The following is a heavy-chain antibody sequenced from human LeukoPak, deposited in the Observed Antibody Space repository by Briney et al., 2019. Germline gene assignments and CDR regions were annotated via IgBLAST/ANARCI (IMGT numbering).Heavy chain of an antibody. Sequence: GESLKISCKGSGYSFTSFWIGWVRQMPGKGLEWMGIIYPGDSDTRYSPSFQGQVTISADKSISTAYLQWSSLKASDTAMYYCARGLKRTMYYFDYWGQGTLVTVSS. D-gene: IGHD3-10*02. CDR3: ARGLKRTMYYFDY. J-gene: IGHJ4*02. CDR2: IYPGDSDT. CDR1: GYSFTSFW. V-gene: IGHV5-51*01.